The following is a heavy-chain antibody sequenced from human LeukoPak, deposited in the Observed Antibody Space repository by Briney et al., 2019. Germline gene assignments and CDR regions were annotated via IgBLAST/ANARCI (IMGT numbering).Heavy chain of an antibody. Sequence: PAGSLRLSCAASGFTFSSYGMHWVRQAPGKGLEWVGVIWYDGSNKYYADYVKGRFTISRDNSKNTLYLQMNSLRAEDTAVYYCAKDPYYDSSGYPPAFFDYWGQGTLVTVSS. V-gene: IGHV3-33*06. J-gene: IGHJ4*02. CDR2: IWYDGSNK. CDR3: AKDPYYDSSGYPPAFFDY. D-gene: IGHD3-22*01. CDR1: GFTFSSYG.